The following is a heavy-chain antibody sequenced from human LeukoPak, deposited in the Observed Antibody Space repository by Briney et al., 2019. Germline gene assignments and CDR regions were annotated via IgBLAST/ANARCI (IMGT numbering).Heavy chain of an antibody. CDR2: IYYSGST. CDR3: ARASYSSSLYYYYYMDV. CDR1: GGSISSGDYY. J-gene: IGHJ6*03. Sequence: SETLSLTCTVSGGSISSGDYYWSWIRQPPGKGLEWIGYIYYSGSTYYNPSLKSRVTISVDTSKNQFSLKLSSVTAADTAVYYCARASYSSSLYYYYYMDVWGKGTTVTVSS. D-gene: IGHD6-6*01. V-gene: IGHV4-30-4*08.